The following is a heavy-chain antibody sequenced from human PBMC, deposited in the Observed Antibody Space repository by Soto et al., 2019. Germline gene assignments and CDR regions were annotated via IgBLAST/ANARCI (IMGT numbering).Heavy chain of an antibody. Sequence: SETLSLTCTVSGGSISSVGYYWSWIRQHPWKGLEWIGYIYDSGSTYYNPSLKRRVTISVDTSKSQFSLKLSSVTAADTAVSSCARVSYYYGSGSYSRIYYFDYWGQVXLVTV. CDR3: ARVSYYYGSGSYSRIYYFDY. J-gene: IGHJ4*02. CDR2: IYDSGST. CDR1: GGSISSVGYY. V-gene: IGHV4-31*03. D-gene: IGHD3-10*01.